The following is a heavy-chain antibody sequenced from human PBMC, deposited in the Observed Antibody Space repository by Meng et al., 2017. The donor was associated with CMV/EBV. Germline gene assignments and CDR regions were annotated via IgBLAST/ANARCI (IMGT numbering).Heavy chain of an antibody. CDR1: GYTFTSYG. J-gene: IGHJ4*02. V-gene: IGHV1-18*04. CDR2: ISAYNGNT. CDR3: ARESRMFDY. Sequence: ASVKVSCKASGYTFTSYGISWVRQAPGQGLEWMGWISAYNGNTNYAQKLQGRVTMTTDTSTSTAYLQWSSLKASDTAMYYCARESRMFDYWGQGTLVTVSS.